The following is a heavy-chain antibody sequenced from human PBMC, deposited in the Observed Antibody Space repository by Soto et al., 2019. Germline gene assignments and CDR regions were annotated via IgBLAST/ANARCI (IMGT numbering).Heavy chain of an antibody. Sequence: SETLSLTCAVYGGSFSGYYWSWLRQPPGKGLEWIGEINQSGSTNYNPSLKSRVTISIDTSKNQFSLKVSSVTAADTAVYYCARGLNYVVYWGQGTLVTVSS. CDR1: GGSFSGYY. CDR3: ARGLNYVVY. D-gene: IGHD3-16*01. J-gene: IGHJ4*02. CDR2: INQSGST. V-gene: IGHV4-34*01.